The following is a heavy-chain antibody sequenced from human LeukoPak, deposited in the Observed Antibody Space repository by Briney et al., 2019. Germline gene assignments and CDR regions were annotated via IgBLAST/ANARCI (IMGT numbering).Heavy chain of an antibody. D-gene: IGHD3-16*01. CDR3: ARAPYDYVWGSYDY. Sequence: PSETLSLTCAVYGGSSSGYYWSWIRQPPGKGLEWIGEAFHNGLTSYNPSLESRITISLDMSGRQFSLKLSSVTAADTAVYYCARAPYDYVWGSYDYWGQGTLVTVSS. V-gene: IGHV4-34*12. CDR2: AFHNGLT. J-gene: IGHJ4*02. CDR1: GGSSSGYY.